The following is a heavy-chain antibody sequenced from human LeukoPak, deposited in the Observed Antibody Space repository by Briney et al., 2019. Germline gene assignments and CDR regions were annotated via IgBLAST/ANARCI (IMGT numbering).Heavy chain of an antibody. V-gene: IGHV3-30*02. J-gene: IGHJ4*02. CDR1: GFTFSSYG. Sequence: GGSLRLSCAASGFTFSSYGMHWVRQAPGKGLEWVAFIRYDGSNKYYADSVKGRFTISRDNSKNTLYLQMNSLRAEDTAVYYCARDYLGVAPFDYWGQGTLVTVSS. D-gene: IGHD2-15*01. CDR3: ARDYLGVAPFDY. CDR2: IRYDGSNK.